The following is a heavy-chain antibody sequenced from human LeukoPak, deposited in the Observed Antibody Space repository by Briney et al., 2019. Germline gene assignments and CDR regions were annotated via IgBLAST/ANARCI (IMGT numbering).Heavy chain of an antibody. CDR3: ARDTFDPFDY. Sequence: GGSLRLSCVASGFTFSSYTMNWVRQTPGKGLEWVSSISGSSYYIYYADSVRGRFTISRDNAKNSLYLQMNSLRAEDTAVYYCARDTFDPFDYWGQGTLVTVSS. CDR1: GFTFSSYT. V-gene: IGHV3-21*01. D-gene: IGHD3-3*02. CDR2: ISGSSYYI. J-gene: IGHJ4*02.